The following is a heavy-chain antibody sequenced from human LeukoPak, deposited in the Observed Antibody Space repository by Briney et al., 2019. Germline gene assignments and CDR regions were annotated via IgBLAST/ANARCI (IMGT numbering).Heavy chain of an antibody. J-gene: IGHJ4*02. Sequence: GASVKVSCKASGYTFTSYYMHWVRQAPGQGLEWMGWINPNSGGTNYAQKFQGRVTMTRDTSISTAYMELSRLRSDDTAVYYCARDSGYYGSGSYLYWGQGTLVTVSS. CDR1: GYTFTSYY. D-gene: IGHD3-10*01. V-gene: IGHV1-2*02. CDR3: ARDSGYYGSGSYLY. CDR2: INPNSGGT.